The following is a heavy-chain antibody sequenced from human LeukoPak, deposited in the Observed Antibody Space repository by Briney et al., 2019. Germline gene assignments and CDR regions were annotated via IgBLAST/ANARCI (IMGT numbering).Heavy chain of an antibody. Sequence: SETLSLTCTVPGGSISSYYWSWIRQPPGKGLGWVAFIYYSGSTNYNPSLKSRVTISVDTSKDQFSLKLSSVTAADTAVYYCARVLGYCTNGVCYKNWFDPWGQGTLVTVSS. D-gene: IGHD2-8*01. V-gene: IGHV4-59*08. CDR3: ARVLGYCTNGVCYKNWFDP. CDR2: IYYSGST. J-gene: IGHJ5*02. CDR1: GGSISSYY.